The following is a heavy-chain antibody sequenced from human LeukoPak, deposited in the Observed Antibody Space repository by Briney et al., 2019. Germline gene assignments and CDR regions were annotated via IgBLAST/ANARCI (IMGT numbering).Heavy chain of an antibody. CDR1: SGTISSYY. CDR2: IYYSGST. V-gene: IGHV4-59*01. J-gene: IGHJ6*03. Sequence: PSETLSLTCTVSSGTISSYYWSWIRQPPGKGLEWIGYIYYSGSTNYNPSLKSRVTISVDTSKNQFSLKRSSVTAADTAVYYCARDRWAMGYYYYMDVWGKGTTVTVSS. D-gene: IGHD5-18*01. CDR3: ARDRWAMGYYYYMDV.